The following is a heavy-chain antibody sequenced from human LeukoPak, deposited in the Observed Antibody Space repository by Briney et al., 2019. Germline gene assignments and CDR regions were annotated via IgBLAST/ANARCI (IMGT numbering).Heavy chain of an antibody. CDR1: GFIFSSYW. V-gene: IGHV3-7*01. Sequence: GGSLGLSCSASGFIFSSYWMSWVRQAPGKGLEWVAIIKQDESEKYYVDSVKGRFTISRGNAKNSLYLQMNSLRAEDTAVYYCARDHEIWGQGTMVTVSS. J-gene: IGHJ3*02. CDR2: IKQDESEK. CDR3: ARDHEI.